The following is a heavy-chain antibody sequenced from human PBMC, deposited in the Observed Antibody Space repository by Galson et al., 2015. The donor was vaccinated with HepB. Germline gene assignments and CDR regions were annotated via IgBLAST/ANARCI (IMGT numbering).Heavy chain of an antibody. Sequence: SLRLSCAASGFTFSSYGMHWVRQAPGKGLEWVAVISYDGSNKYYADSVKGRFTISRDNSKNTRYLQMNSLRAEDTAVYYCAKDDSSSWYSTKYYYYYYGMDVWGQGTTVTVSS. J-gene: IGHJ6*02. V-gene: IGHV3-30*18. CDR2: ISYDGSNK. D-gene: IGHD6-13*01. CDR1: GFTFSSYG. CDR3: AKDDSSSWYSTKYYYYYYGMDV.